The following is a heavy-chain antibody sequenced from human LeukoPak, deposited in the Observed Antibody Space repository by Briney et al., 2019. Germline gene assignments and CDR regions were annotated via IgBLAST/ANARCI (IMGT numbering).Heavy chain of an antibody. J-gene: IGHJ3*02. Sequence: SETLSLTCAVYGGSFSGYYWSWIRQPPGKGLEWIGEINHSGSTNYNPSLKSRVTISVDTSKNQFSLKLSSVTAADTAVYYCARKGATASWDAFDIWGQGTMVTVSS. V-gene: IGHV4-34*01. CDR3: ARKGATASWDAFDI. CDR2: INHSGST. D-gene: IGHD1-26*01. CDR1: GGSFSGYY.